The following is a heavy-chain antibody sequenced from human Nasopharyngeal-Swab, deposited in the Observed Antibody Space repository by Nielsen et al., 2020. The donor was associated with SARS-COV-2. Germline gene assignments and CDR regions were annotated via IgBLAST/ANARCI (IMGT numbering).Heavy chain of an antibody. D-gene: IGHD3-22*01. Sequence: GESLKISCAASGFTFSSYAMSWVRQAPGKGLEWVSAIRGSGGSTYYADSVKGRFTISRDNSKNTLYLQMNSLRAEDTAVYYCAKDLEYYYDSSGYWFFDYWGQGTLVTVSS. CDR1: GFTFSSYA. CDR3: AKDLEYYYDSSGYWFFDY. J-gene: IGHJ4*02. V-gene: IGHV3-23*01. CDR2: IRGSGGST.